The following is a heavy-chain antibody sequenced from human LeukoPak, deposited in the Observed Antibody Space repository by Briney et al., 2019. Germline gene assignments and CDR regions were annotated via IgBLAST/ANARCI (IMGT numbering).Heavy chain of an antibody. CDR2: SSESGGLT. D-gene: IGHD2-15*01. V-gene: IGHV3-23*01. CDR3: AKEGRPNSGGGYFDY. CDR1: GFTFSIYA. J-gene: IGHJ4*02. Sequence: GGSLRLSCAASGFTFSIYAMGWVRQAPGKGLEWVSTSSESGGLTYYADSVKGRFTISRDNSKNTLYLQMNSLRAEDTAVYYCAKEGRPNSGGGYFDYWGRGTLVTVSS.